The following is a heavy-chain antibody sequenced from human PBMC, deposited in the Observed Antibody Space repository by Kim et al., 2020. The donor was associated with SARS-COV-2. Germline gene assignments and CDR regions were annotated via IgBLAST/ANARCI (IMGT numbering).Heavy chain of an antibody. J-gene: IGHJ6*02. V-gene: IGHV3-11*06. D-gene: IGHD3-10*01. CDR1: GFTFSDYY. CDR3: ARGLLLWFGESITYYYGMDV. CDR2: ISSSSSYT. Sequence: GGSLRLSCAASGFTFSDYYMSWIRQAPGKGLEWVSYISSSSSYTNYADSVKGRFTISRDNAKNSLYLQMNSLRAEDTAVYYCARGLLLWFGESITYYYGMDVWGQGTTVTVSS.